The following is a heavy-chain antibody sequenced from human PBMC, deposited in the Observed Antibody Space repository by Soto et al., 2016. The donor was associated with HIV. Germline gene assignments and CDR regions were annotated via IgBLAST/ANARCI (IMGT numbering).Heavy chain of an antibody. CDR2: INWNGGST. V-gene: IGHV3-20*04. Sequence: EVQLVESGGGVVQPGGSLRLSCAASGFTFDDYGMSWVRQAPGKGLEWVSGINWNGGSTTYADSVKGRFTISRDNAENFLYLQMNSLRAEDTALYYCARDRGYYYGSGSSKAVYYYGMDVWGQGTTVTVSS. CDR1: GFTFDDYG. J-gene: IGHJ6*02. CDR3: ARDRGYYYGSGSSKAVYYYGMDV. D-gene: IGHD3-10*01.